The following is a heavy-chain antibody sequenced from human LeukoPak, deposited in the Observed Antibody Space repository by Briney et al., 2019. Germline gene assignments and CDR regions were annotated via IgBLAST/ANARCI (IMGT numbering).Heavy chain of an antibody. J-gene: IGHJ4*02. CDR3: AKDRERFLEWLLPHY. D-gene: IGHD3-3*01. CDR1: GFTFSSYA. CDR2: ISGSGGST. Sequence: GGFLRLSCAASGFTFSSYAMSWVRQAPGKGLEWVSAISGSGGSTYYADSVKGRFTISRDNSKNTLYLQMNSLRAEDTAVYYCAKDRERFLEWLLPHYWGQGTLVTVSS. V-gene: IGHV3-23*01.